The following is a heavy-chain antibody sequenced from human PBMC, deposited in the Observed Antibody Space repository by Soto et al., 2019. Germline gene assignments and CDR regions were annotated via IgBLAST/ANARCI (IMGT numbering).Heavy chain of an antibody. CDR1: GGTFGNYA. V-gene: IGHV1-2*02. CDR3: ARWSFIFRGAKIGTFDL. J-gene: IGHJ1*01. D-gene: IGHD3-10*01. Sequence: ASVKVCCKASGGTFGNYAINWVRQAPGQGLEWMGWINPNSGTTNYAQNLQGRVTMTRDTSTSTAYMELSKLRSDDTTVYYCARWSFIFRGAKIGTFDLWGQGYLVIVSS. CDR2: INPNSGTT.